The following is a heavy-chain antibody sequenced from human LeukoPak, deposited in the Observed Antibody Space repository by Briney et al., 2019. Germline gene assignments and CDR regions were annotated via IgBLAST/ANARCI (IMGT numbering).Heavy chain of an antibody. CDR1: GGSLSGYY. CDR2: INHSGST. CDR3: ARLTTVITRGTFDI. J-gene: IGHJ3*02. D-gene: IGHD4-23*01. V-gene: IGHV4-34*10. Sequence: SETLSLTCAVSGGSLSGYYWTWIRQPPGKGLEWIGEINHSGSTNYNPSLKSRVTMSLDTSKNQFSLNLSSVTAADTAVYYCARLTTVITRGTFDIWGQGTMVTVS.